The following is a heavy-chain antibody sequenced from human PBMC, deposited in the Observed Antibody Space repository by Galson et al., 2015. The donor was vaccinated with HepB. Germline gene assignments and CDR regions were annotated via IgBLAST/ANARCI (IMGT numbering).Heavy chain of an antibody. V-gene: IGHV1-2*02. Sequence: SVKVSCKASGYTFTGYYMHWVRQAPGQGLEWMGWINPNSGGTNYAQKFQGRVTMTRDTSISTAYMELSRLRSDDTAVYYCARDHCSGGSCYPEYDYWGQGTLVTVSS. J-gene: IGHJ4*02. CDR2: INPNSGGT. CDR1: GYTFTGYY. CDR3: ARDHCSGGSCYPEYDY. D-gene: IGHD2-15*01.